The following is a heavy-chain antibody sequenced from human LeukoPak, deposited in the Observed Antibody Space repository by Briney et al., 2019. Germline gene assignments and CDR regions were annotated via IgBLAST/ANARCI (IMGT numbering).Heavy chain of an antibody. V-gene: IGHV3-23*01. Sequence: PGGSLRLSCAASGFTFSSCAMNWVRQAPGKGLAWVSSISGSGASTYDADSVKGRFTISRDNSKNTLYLQMNSLRAEDTAIYYCAKYRYGDYSFDSWGQGTLVTVSS. CDR1: GFTFSSCA. CDR3: AKYRYGDYSFDS. D-gene: IGHD4-17*01. J-gene: IGHJ4*02. CDR2: ISGSGAST.